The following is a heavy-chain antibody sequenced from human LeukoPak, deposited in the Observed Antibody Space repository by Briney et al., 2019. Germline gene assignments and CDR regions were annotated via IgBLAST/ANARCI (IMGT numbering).Heavy chain of an antibody. D-gene: IGHD5-18*01. J-gene: IGHJ4*02. V-gene: IGHV3-30*02. CDR2: IRYDGSNN. CDR3: ANDTSGYNYGLLVY. Sequence: GGSLRLSCAASGFTFSSYGMHWVRQAPGKGLEWVAFIRYDGSNNYYADSVKGRSTIARDNSKKILYLQMNGLVADAPAEYYCANDTSGYNYGLLVYWGEGTLVTVSS. CDR1: GFTFSSYG.